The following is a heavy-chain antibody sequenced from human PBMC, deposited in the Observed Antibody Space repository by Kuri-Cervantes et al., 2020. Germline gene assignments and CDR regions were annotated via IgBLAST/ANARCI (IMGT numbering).Heavy chain of an antibody. Sequence: SVKVSCKASGGTFGSYAISWVRQAPGQGLEWMGGIIPIFGTANYAQKFQGRVTITADESTSTAYMELSSLRSDDTAVYYCARVFSSGRAWYETHQPEYFDYWGQGTLVTVSS. CDR1: GGTFGSYA. V-gene: IGHV1-69*13. J-gene: IGHJ4*02. CDR3: ARVFSSGRAWYETHQPEYFDY. D-gene: IGHD3-10*01. CDR2: IIPIFGTA.